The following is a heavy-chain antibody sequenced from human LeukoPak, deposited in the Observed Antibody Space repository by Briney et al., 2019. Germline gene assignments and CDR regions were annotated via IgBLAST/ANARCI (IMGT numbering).Heavy chain of an antibody. Sequence: SVKVSCKASGGTFSSYAISWVRQAPGQGLEWMGRIIPILGIANYAQKFQGRVTITADKSTSTAYMELSSLRSEDTAVYYCARAPVYGDPLEYFQHWGQGTLVTVSS. V-gene: IGHV1-69*04. J-gene: IGHJ1*01. D-gene: IGHD4-17*01. CDR1: GGTFSSYA. CDR3: ARAPVYGDPLEYFQH. CDR2: IIPILGIA.